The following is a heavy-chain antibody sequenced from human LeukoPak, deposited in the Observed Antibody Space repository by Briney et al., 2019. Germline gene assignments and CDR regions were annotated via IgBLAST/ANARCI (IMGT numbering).Heavy chain of an antibody. CDR2: IRYDGSNK. J-gene: IGHJ4*02. V-gene: IGHV3-30*02. CDR1: GFTFSSYG. CDR3: AKDGYSSGDY. D-gene: IGHD6-25*01. Sequence: SGGSLRLSCAASGFTFSSYGMHWVRQAPGKGLERVAFIRYDGSNKYYADSVKGRFTISRDNSKNTLYLQMNSLRAEDTAVYYCAKDGYSSGDYWGQGTLVTVSS.